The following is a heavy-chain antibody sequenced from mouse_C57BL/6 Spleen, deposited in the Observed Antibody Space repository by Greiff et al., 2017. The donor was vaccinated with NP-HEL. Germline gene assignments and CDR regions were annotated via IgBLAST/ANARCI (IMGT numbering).Heavy chain of an antibody. J-gene: IGHJ1*03. D-gene: IGHD2-5*01. CDR3: AKNRWDSNYGYFDV. CDR1: GYTFTSYW. Sequence: QVQLQQPGAELVKPGASVKLSCKASGYTFTSYWMHWVKQRPGQGLEWIGMIHPYSGSTNYKEKFKSKATLTVDKSSSTAYMQLSSLTSEDTAVYYVAKNRWDSNYGYFDVWGTGTTVTVSS. CDR2: IHPYSGST. V-gene: IGHV1-64*01.